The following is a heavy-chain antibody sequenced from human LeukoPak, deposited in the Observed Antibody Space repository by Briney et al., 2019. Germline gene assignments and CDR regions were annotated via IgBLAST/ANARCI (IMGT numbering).Heavy chain of an antibody. CDR2: ISAYNGNT. J-gene: IGHJ4*02. Sequence: ASVKVSCKASGYTFTSYGISWVRQAPGQGLEWMGWISAYNGNTNYAQKLQGRVTMTTDTSTSTAYMELRSLRSDDTAVYYCARDRLTMVRGAKGDFDYWGQGTLVTVSS. CDR3: ARDRLTMVRGAKGDFDY. V-gene: IGHV1-18*01. CDR1: GYTFTSYG. D-gene: IGHD3-10*01.